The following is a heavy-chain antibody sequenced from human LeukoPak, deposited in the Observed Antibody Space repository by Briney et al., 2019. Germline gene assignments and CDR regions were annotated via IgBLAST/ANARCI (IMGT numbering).Heavy chain of an antibody. CDR2: IYYSGST. V-gene: IGHV4-39*07. D-gene: IGHD2-2*02. Sequence: PAGPLSLTCTVSGCSLSSSSYYWGWSRPPPGKRREWIGSIYYSGSTYYNPSLKSQVTISVDTSKNQFSLKLSSVTAADTAVYYCARGYCSNTSCYTALVFDYWGQGTLVTVSS. CDR3: ARGYCSNTSCYTALVFDY. CDR1: GCSLSSSSYY. J-gene: IGHJ4*02.